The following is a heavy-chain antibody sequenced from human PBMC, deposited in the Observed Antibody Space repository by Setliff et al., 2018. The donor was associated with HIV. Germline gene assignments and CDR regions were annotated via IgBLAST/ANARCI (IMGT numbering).Heavy chain of an antibody. CDR3: ARDVGYCTATSCQTGFDY. V-gene: IGHV1-18*01. CDR2: ISVLNDNS. D-gene: IGHD2-8*02. J-gene: IGHJ4*02. CDR1: TNTFLNYG. Sequence: ASVKVSCKASTNTFLNYGISWVRQAPGQGLEWMGWISVLNDNSNYAQRFRDRVTMTTDIPTSTAYMELRGLRSDDTAVYYCARDVGYCTATSCQTGFDYWGQGTLVTVSS.